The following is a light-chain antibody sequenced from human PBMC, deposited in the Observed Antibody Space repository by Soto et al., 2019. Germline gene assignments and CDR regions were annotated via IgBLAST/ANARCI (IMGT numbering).Light chain of an antibody. V-gene: IGLV1-47*01. CDR2: GNN. J-gene: IGLJ2*01. CDR1: TSNIGGNY. Sequence: QSVLTQPPSASGTPGQRVTMSCSGSTSNIGGNYVYWYQQLPGTAPKLLIFGNNQRPSGVPDRFSGSKSATSASLAITGLRSEDEAEYICSAWDDSLSTLVFGGGTKATVL. CDR3: SAWDDSLSTLV.